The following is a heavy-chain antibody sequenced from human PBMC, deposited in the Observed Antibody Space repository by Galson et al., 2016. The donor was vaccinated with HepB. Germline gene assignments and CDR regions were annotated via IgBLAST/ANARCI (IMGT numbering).Heavy chain of an antibody. V-gene: IGHV4-59*01. CDR3: AGGRTQLGMTLDY. D-gene: IGHD7-27*01. CDR1: DASISSYY. Sequence: SETLSLTCTVSDASISSYYWNWIRQPPGKGLEWLGYIYYSGSTNYNPSLKSRVTMSVDTSKSQFSLNLTSVTAADTAVYYCAGGRTQLGMTLDYWGQGTLVTVSS. J-gene: IGHJ4*02. CDR2: IYYSGST.